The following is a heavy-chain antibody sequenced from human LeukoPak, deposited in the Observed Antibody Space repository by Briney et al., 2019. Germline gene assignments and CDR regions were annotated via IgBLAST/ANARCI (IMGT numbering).Heavy chain of an antibody. D-gene: IGHD3-9*01. CDR3: ARDQAYDILTGYYIGFDY. CDR2: ISYDGSNK. Sequence: GGSLRLSCAASGFTFSSYAMHWVRQAPGKGLGWVAVISYDGSNKYYADSVKGRFTISRDNSKNTLYLQMNSLRAEDTAVYYCARDQAYDILTGYYIGFDYWGQGTLVTVSS. CDR1: GFTFSSYA. J-gene: IGHJ4*02. V-gene: IGHV3-30*04.